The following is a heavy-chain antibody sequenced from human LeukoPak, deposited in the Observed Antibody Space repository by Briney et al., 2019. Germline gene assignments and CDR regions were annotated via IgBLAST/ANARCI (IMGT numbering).Heavy chain of an antibody. J-gene: IGHJ4*02. V-gene: IGHV3-72*01. D-gene: IGHD3-10*01. Sequence: GGSLRLSCAASGFTFSDHYMDWVRQAPGKGLEWVGRTRHKAGGYTTEYAASVKGRFTISRDDSKNSLYLQMNSLKTEDTAVYYCASSLAAYYGSGRNGDYWGQGTLVTVSS. CDR1: GFTFSDHY. CDR3: ASSLAAYYGSGRNGDY. CDR2: TRHKAGGYTT.